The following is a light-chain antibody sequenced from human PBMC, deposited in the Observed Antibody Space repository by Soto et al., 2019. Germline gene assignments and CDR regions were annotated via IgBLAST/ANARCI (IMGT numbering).Light chain of an antibody. CDR1: QSVSSY. Sequence: EILMTQSPATLSVPPGERVTLSCRASQSVSSYLAWYQQKPGQTPRLLINGASTRATDIPARFSGSGSGTEFSLTISSLQSEDFATYYCQQYKSWPWTFGQGTKVEIK. CDR3: QQYKSWPWT. V-gene: IGKV3-15*01. J-gene: IGKJ1*01. CDR2: GAS.